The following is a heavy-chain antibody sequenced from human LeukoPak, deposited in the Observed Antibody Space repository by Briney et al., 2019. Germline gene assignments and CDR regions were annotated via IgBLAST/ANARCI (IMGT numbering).Heavy chain of an antibody. D-gene: IGHD1-26*01. CDR2: IIPILGIA. J-gene: IGHJ4*02. Sequence: SVKVSCKASGGTFSSYAVSWVRQAPGQGLEWMGRIIPILGIANYAQKFQGRVTITADKSTSTAYMELSSLRSEDTAVYYCARDDRELLSTFDYWGQGTLVTVSS. CDR1: GGTFSSYA. V-gene: IGHV1-69*04. CDR3: ARDDRELLSTFDY.